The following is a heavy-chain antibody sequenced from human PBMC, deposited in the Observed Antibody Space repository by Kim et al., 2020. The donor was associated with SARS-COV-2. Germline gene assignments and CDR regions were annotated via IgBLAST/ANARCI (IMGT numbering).Heavy chain of an antibody. D-gene: IGHD3-22*01. CDR1: GYSISSGYY. CDR2: IYHSGST. Sequence: SETLSLTCTVSGYSISSGYYWGWIRQSPGKGLEWIGSIYHSGSTYYNPSLKSRVTISVDTSKNQFSLKLSSVTAADTAVYYCARDHSPITMIVVVIGVGFDPWGQGTLVTVSS. J-gene: IGHJ5*02. CDR3: ARDHSPITMIVVVIGVGFDP. V-gene: IGHV4-38-2*02.